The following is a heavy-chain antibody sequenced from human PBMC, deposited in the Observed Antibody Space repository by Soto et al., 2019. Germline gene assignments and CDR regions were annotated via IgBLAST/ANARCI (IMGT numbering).Heavy chain of an antibody. CDR3: ARDQIARPQFDY. V-gene: IGHV4-59*01. D-gene: IGHD2-21*01. Sequence: PSETLSLTCAVADASSSSYYWSWIRQPPGKGLEWIGYIYYIGSANYNPSLKSRVSISIDTSKNQFSLKLSSVTAADTAVYYCARDQIARPQFDYWGQGTLVTVSS. CDR1: DASSSSYY. J-gene: IGHJ4*02. CDR2: IYYIGSA.